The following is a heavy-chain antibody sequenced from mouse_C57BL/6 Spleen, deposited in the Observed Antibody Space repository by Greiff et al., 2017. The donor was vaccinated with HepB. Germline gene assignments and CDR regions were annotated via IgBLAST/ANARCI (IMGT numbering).Heavy chain of an antibody. CDR3: ARYYYGYHWYFDV. J-gene: IGHJ1*03. D-gene: IGHD2-2*01. CDR1: GYAFSNYW. CDR2: IYPGDGDT. Sequence: QVQLQQSGAELVKPGASVKISCKASGYAFSNYWMNWVKQRPGKGLEWIGQIYPGDGDTNYNGKFKGKATLTADKSSSTAYMQLSSLTSEDSAVYFCARYYYGYHWYFDVWGTGTTVTVSS. V-gene: IGHV1-80*01.